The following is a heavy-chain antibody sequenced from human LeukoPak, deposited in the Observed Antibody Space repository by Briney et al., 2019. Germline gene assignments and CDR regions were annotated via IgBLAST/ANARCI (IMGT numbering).Heavy chain of an antibody. J-gene: IGHJ4*02. Sequence: ASVKGSCKASGYTFTGYYMHWVRQAPGQGLEWMGWINPNSGGTNYAQKFQGRVTMTRDTSISTAYMELSRLRSDDTAVYYCARDARGDILGATSLFDYWGQGTLVTVSS. CDR2: INPNSGGT. CDR1: GYTFTGYY. D-gene: IGHD1-26*01. CDR3: ARDARGDILGATSLFDY. V-gene: IGHV1-2*02.